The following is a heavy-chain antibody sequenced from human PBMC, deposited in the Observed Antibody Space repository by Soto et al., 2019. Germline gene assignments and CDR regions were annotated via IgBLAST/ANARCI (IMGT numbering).Heavy chain of an antibody. CDR3: ASAYDSSGYPGY. CDR1: RFTFSSYW. J-gene: IGHJ4*02. CDR2: INSDGSST. Sequence: GGSLRLSCAASRFTFSSYWMHWVRQAPGKGLVWVSRINSDGSSTSYADSVKGRFTISRDNAKNTLYLQMNSLRAEDTAVYYCASAYDSSGYPGYWGQGTLVTVSS. V-gene: IGHV3-74*01. D-gene: IGHD3-22*01.